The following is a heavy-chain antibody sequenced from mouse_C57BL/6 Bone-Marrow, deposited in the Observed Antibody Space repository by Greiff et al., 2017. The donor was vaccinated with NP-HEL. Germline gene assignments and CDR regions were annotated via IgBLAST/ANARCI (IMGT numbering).Heavy chain of an antibody. V-gene: IGHV1-72*01. CDR2: IDPTRGGT. CDR1: GYTFTSYW. Sequence: VQLQQPGAELVKPGASVKLSCKASGYTFTSYWMHWVKQRPGLGLEWIGRIDPTRGGTKYNEKFKSKSTLTVDKPSSTAYMQLSSLTSEDSAVYYCARGSYDDYWGQGTTLTVAS. D-gene: IGHD2-3*01. J-gene: IGHJ2*01. CDR3: ARGSYDDY.